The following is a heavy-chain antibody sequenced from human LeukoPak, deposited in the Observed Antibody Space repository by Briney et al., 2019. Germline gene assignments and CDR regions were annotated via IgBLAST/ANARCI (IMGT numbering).Heavy chain of an antibody. CDR2: IIAYNGNT. CDR1: GYTFTSYG. D-gene: IGHD6-19*01. V-gene: IGHV1-18*01. CDR3: ARDLKMGYSSGRYSWGTGSSNDY. Sequence: ASLKVSCKASGYTFTSYGISWVRQAPGQGLGWVGWIIAYNGNTNNAQKLQGRVTMTTDTSTSTAYMELRSLRSDDTAVYYCARDLKMGYSSGRYSWGTGSSNDYWGRGTLVTVSS. J-gene: IGHJ4*02.